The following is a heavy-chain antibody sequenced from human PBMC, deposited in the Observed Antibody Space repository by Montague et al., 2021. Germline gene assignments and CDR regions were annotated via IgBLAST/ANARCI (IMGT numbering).Heavy chain of an antibody. CDR3: ARGLFGTVNGQYSGGWYYFDK. Sequence: SETLSLTCGLSGGSLSGYYWAWIRQTPGKGLEWIGNINHSGSAKXNPSLKNRVSISVGTSNNQFLLDLTSVTAADTAMYFCARGLFGTVNGQYSGGWYYFDKWGQGTMVTVSS. V-gene: IGHV4-34*01. CDR1: GGSLSGYY. CDR2: INHSGSA. J-gene: IGHJ4*02. D-gene: IGHD6-19*01.